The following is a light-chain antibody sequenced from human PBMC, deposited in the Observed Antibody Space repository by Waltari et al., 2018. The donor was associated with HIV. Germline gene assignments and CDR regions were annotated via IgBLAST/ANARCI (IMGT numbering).Light chain of an antibody. CDR3: CSYAGSSTYV. CDR2: EVS. Sequence: QSALTQPASVSGSPGQSITISSTGTSSHVGSYNLVAWYQQHPGKAPTLMIYEVSKRPSGVSNRFSGSKSGNTASLTISGLQAEDEADYYCCSYAGSSTYVFGTGTKVTVL. J-gene: IGLJ1*01. CDR1: SSHVGSYNL. V-gene: IGLV2-23*02.